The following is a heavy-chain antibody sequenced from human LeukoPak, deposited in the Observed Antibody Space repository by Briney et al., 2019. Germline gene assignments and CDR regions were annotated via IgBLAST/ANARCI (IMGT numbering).Heavy chain of an antibody. CDR1: GGSISSGDYY. CDR2: IYYSGST. CDR3: ARVEYGGKEWFDS. J-gene: IGHJ5*01. Sequence: SQTLSLTCTVSGGSISSGDYYWSWIRQPPGKGLEWIGYIYYSGSTYYNPSLKSRVTISVDTSKNQFSLKLSSVTAADTAVYYCARVEYGGKEWFDSWGQGTLVTVSS. V-gene: IGHV4-30-4*01. D-gene: IGHD4-23*01.